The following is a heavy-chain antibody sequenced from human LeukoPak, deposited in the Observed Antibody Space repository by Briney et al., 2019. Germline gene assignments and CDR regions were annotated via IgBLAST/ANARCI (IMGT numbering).Heavy chain of an antibody. CDR1: GGTFSSYA. Sequence: SVKVSCKASGGTFSSYAISWVRQAPGQGLEWMGGIIPIFGTANYAQKFQGRVTITADESTNTAYMELSSLRSEDTAVYYCTRGQGSWYGPYYYYMDVWGKGTTVTVSS. D-gene: IGHD6-13*01. CDR3: TRGQGSWYGPYYYYMDV. V-gene: IGHV1-69*01. J-gene: IGHJ6*03. CDR2: IIPIFGTA.